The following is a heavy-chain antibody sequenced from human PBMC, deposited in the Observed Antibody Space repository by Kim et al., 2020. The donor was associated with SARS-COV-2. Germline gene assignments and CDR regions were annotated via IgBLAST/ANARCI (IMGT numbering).Heavy chain of an antibody. V-gene: IGHV1-69*02. D-gene: IGHD3-9*01. J-gene: IGHJ5*02. CDR1: GDTFSSYT. Sequence: SVKVSCKASGDTFSSYTISWVRQAPGQGLEWMGRIIPILGIANYAQKFQGRVTITADKSTSTAYMELSSLRSEDTAVYYCARGHREVTSDRPDISFDPWGQGTLVTVSS. CDR2: IIPILGIA. CDR3: ARGHREVTSDRPDISFDP.